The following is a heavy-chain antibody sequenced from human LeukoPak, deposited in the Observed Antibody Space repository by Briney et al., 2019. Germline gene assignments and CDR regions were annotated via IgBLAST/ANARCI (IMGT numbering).Heavy chain of an antibody. CDR1: GFTVSSNY. J-gene: IGHJ4*02. CDR3: ARDYYGSDYYFDY. Sequence: PGGSLRLSCAASGFTVSSNYMSWVRQAPGKGLEWVSVIYSGGSTYYADSVKGRFTISRDNSKNTLYLQMNSLRAEDTAVYYCARDYYGSDYYFDYWGQGTLVTVSS. CDR2: IYSGGST. V-gene: IGHV3-66*01. D-gene: IGHD3-10*01.